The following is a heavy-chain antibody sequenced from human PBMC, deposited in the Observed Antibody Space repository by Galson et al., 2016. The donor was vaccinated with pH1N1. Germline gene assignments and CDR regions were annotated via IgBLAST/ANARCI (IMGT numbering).Heavy chain of an antibody. V-gene: IGHV3-23*01. CDR1: GFTFINYA. D-gene: IGHD1-26*01. Sequence: SLRLSCAASGFTFINYAMSWVRQAPGKGLEWVSTISGTGDPTYYAASVKGRFTISRDNSNNTVYLRMNSRGVEDTAVYYCAKDLGRYSEIDYWGQGTLVTVSS. CDR3: AKDLGRYSEIDY. J-gene: IGHJ4*02. CDR2: ISGTGDPT.